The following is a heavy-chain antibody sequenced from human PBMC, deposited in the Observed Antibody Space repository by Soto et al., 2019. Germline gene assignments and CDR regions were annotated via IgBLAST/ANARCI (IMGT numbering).Heavy chain of an antibody. J-gene: IGHJ6*02. CDR1: GDSISSADYY. CDR3: ARDLWVEPELYYYGMDV. Sequence: SETLSLTCTVSGDSISSADYYWSWIRQTPGKGLEWIGHIFYSGTTYYNPSLKSRLTISVDTSKNHFSLRLTSVTAADTAVYYCARDLWVEPELYYYGMDVWGQGTTVT. D-gene: IGHD1-1*01. V-gene: IGHV4-30-4*01. CDR2: IFYSGTT.